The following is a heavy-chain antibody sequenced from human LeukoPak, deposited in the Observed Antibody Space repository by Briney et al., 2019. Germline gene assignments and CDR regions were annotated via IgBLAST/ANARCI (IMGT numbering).Heavy chain of an antibody. D-gene: IGHD1-14*01. CDR3: ARDFSGTTGPFDS. J-gene: IGHJ4*02. Sequence: GGSLRLSCVGSGFTFGDYWMSWVRQAPGKGPEWISYISTSGSTTWYASSVKGRFTISRDNAKDSVDLQLGSLRVEDTAVYYCARDFSGTTGPFDSWGRGTLVTVSS. V-gene: IGHV3-11*04. CDR1: GFTFGDYW. CDR2: ISTSGSTT.